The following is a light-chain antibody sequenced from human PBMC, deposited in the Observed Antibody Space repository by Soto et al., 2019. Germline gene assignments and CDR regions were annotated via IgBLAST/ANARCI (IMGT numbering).Light chain of an antibody. Sequence: QSVLTQPPSDPASWEPSATPPAPLNSAKSINKVDWYQQRPGKGPRFVMRVGTGGIVGSKGDGIPDRFSVLGSGLNRYLTIKNIQEEDESDYHCGADHGSGSNPMWVFGGGTKLTVL. CDR1: SAKSINK. CDR3: GADHGSGSNPMWV. V-gene: IGLV9-49*01. J-gene: IGLJ2*01. CDR2: VGTGGIVG.